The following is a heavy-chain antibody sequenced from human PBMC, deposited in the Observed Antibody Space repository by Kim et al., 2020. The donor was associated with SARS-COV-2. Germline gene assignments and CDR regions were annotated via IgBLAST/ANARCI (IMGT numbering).Heavy chain of an antibody. V-gene: IGHV3-20*01. CDR2: INRNSDST. J-gene: IGHJ4*02. CDR1: GFTFDDYG. Sequence: GGSLRLSCAASGFTFDDYGMSWVRQAPGKGLEWVSGINRNSDSTVYADSVKGRFTISRDNAKNSLFLQMNSPRAEGTALYHCVRGYAGGPFDLWGQGTLVTVSS. D-gene: IGHD3-16*01. CDR3: VRGYAGGPFDL.